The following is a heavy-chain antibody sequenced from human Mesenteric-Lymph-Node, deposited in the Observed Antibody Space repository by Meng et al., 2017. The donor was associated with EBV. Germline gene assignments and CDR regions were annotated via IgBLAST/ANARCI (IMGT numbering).Heavy chain of an antibody. D-gene: IGHD2/OR15-2a*01. V-gene: IGHV3-15*01. Sequence: EAQMVEAGGGLVKPWGSLRLSCEASGFTFNNAWMSWVRQAPGKGLEWVGRIKRIIDGGTTDYAAPVKGRFTISRDDPRNTLYMEMNSLKTEDTAVYYCTTNWALYAKLDYWGHGTLVTVSS. CDR3: TTNWALYAKLDY. CDR2: IKRIIDGGTT. CDR1: GFTFNNAW. J-gene: IGHJ4*01.